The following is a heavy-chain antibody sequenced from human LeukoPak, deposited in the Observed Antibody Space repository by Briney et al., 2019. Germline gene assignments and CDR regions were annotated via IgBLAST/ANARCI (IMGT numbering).Heavy chain of an antibody. D-gene: IGHD4-17*01. CDR3: ARDYGDYYYCYMDV. CDR2: ISSNGGST. J-gene: IGHJ6*03. CDR1: GFTFSSYA. Sequence: GGSLRLSCAASGFTFSSYAMHWVRQAPGKGLEYVSAISSNGGSTHYANSVKGRFTISRDNSKNTLYLQMGSLRAEDMAVYYCARDYGDYYYCYMDVWGKGTTVTISS. V-gene: IGHV3-64*01.